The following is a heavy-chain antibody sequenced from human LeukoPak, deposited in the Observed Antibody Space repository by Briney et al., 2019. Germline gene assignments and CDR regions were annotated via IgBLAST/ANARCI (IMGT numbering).Heavy chain of an antibody. Sequence: ASVKVSCKASGYTFTTYGISWVRQAPGQGLEWMGWISAYGGNTDYAQKFQGRVTMTTDTSTSTAYMELRSLRLDDTAVYYCARGEITMVRGVIIRDYMDVWGKGTTVTVSS. CDR3: ARGEITMVRGVIIRDYMDV. V-gene: IGHV1-18*01. J-gene: IGHJ6*03. CDR1: GYTFTTYG. D-gene: IGHD3-10*01. CDR2: ISAYGGNT.